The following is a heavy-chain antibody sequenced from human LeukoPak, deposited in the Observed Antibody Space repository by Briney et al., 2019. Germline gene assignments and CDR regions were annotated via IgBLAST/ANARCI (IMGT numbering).Heavy chain of an antibody. CDR1: GFTFSSYG. Sequence: GRSLRLSCAASGFTFSSYGMHWVRQGPGKGLEWVAVISYDGSNKYHADSVKGRFIIPRDNSKNTLYLQMNSLRAEDTAVYYCAKGRYSSGWLGTDYWGQGTLVTVSS. V-gene: IGHV3-30*18. D-gene: IGHD6-19*01. J-gene: IGHJ4*02. CDR2: ISYDGSNK. CDR3: AKGRYSSGWLGTDY.